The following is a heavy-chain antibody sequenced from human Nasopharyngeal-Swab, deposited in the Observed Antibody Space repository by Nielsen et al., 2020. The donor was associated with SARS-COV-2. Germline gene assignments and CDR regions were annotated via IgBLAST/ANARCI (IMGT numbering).Heavy chain of an antibody. CDR1: GDTFTSYD. Sequence: ASVKVSCKASGDTFTSYDINWVRQATGQGLEWMGWMNPNSGNTGYAQKFQGRVTMTRNTSISTAYMELSSLRSEDTAVYYCARGFIVATIFHYYYYMDVWGKGTTVTVSS. CDR3: ARGFIVATIFHYYYYMDV. V-gene: IGHV1-8*01. J-gene: IGHJ6*03. D-gene: IGHD5-12*01. CDR2: MNPNSGNT.